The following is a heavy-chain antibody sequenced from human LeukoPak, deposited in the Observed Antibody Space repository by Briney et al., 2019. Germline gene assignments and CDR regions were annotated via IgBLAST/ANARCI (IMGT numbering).Heavy chain of an antibody. V-gene: IGHV3-23*01. CDR3: ANGGGAQNY. D-gene: IGHD3-16*01. Sequence: GSLRLSCAASGFTFSSYAMSWVPQAPGKGLEGVSAISGSGGSTYYADSVKGRFTISRENSKNTLYLQMNSLRAEDTAVYYCANGGGAQNYWGRGTLVTVSS. J-gene: IGHJ4*02. CDR1: GFTFSSYA. CDR2: ISGSGGST.